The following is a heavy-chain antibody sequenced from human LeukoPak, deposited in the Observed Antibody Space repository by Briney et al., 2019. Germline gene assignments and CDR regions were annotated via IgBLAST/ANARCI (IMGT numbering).Heavy chain of an antibody. CDR1: GYTFTFYY. CDR3: ARVRGDSSAPAFNWFAP. CDR2: MNPNSGAT. J-gene: IGHJ5*02. D-gene: IGHD4-17*01. V-gene: IGHV1-2*02. Sequence: ASVTVSCKASGYTFTFYYIHWVRQAPGQGLEWMGWMNPNSGATNYAQKFQGRVTMTRDTSISTAYMELSRLKSDDTALYYCARVRGDSSAPAFNWFAPWGQGTLVTVSS.